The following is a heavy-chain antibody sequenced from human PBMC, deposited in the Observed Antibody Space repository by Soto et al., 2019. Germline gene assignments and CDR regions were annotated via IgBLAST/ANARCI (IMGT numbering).Heavy chain of an antibody. V-gene: IGHV1-46*01. CDR2: INPSGGST. CDR1: GYTFTSYY. D-gene: IGHD5-18*01. Sequence: ASVKVSCKASGYTFTSYYMHWVRQAPGQGLEWMGIINPSGGSTSYTQKFQGRVTMTRDTSTSTVYMELSSLRSEDTAVYYCAREFAGYSYGYNYYGMDVWGQGTTVTVSS. CDR3: AREFAGYSYGYNYYGMDV. J-gene: IGHJ6*02.